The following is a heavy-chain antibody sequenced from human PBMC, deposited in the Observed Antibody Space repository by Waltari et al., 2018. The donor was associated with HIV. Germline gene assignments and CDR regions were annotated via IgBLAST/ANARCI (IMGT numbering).Heavy chain of an antibody. CDR3: ARHVRVLQPTVASGGMDV. Sequence: EVHLEQSGAEVKKPGESLKISCKASGYTFTSYWIGWVRQMPGKGLEWMGIILPGDSDTRYSPSFQGQVTISADEAITTVYLQWSTLKASDTAIYYCARHVRVLQPTVASGGMDVWGQGTSVTVSS. CDR2: ILPGDSDT. V-gene: IGHV5-51*01. J-gene: IGHJ6*02. D-gene: IGHD2-8*02. CDR1: GYTFTSYW.